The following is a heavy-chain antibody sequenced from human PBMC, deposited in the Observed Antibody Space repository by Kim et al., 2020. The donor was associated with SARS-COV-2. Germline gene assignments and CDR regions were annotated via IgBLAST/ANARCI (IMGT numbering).Heavy chain of an antibody. Sequence: GATYYNPSLKRRVTISVETSKNQFSLKLSSVTAEDTAVYYCARDRSWYDYWGQGTLVTVSS. J-gene: IGHJ4*02. CDR2: GAT. D-gene: IGHD6-13*01. V-gene: IGHV4-30-2*05. CDR3: ARDRSWYDY.